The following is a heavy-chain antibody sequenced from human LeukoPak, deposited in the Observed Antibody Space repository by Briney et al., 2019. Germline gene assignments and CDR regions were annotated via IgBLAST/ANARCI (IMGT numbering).Heavy chain of an antibody. CDR3: ARDYHVSGSYPYYYYGMDV. CDR1: GFTFSDYY. CDR2: ISSSGSTI. V-gene: IGHV3-11*01. D-gene: IGHD1-26*01. Sequence: GGSLRLSCAASGFTFSDYYMSWIRQAPGKGLEWVSYISSSGSTIYYADSVKGRFTISRDNAKNSLYLQMNSLRAEDTAVYYCARDYHVSGSYPYYYYGMDVWGRGTTVTVS. J-gene: IGHJ6*02.